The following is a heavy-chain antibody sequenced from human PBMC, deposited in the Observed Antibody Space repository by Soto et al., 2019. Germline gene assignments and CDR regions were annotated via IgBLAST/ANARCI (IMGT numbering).Heavy chain of an antibody. J-gene: IGHJ4*02. CDR2: INAGNGNT. D-gene: IGHD2-21*02. V-gene: IGHV1-3*01. Sequence: QVQLVQSGAEVKKPGASVEVSCKASGYTFTSYAMHWVRQDPGQRLEWMGWINAGNGNTKYSQKFQGRVTITRDTSASTAYMELSSLRSEDTAVYYCARSIVVVTALDYWGQGTLVTVSS. CDR1: GYTFTSYA. CDR3: ARSIVVVTALDY.